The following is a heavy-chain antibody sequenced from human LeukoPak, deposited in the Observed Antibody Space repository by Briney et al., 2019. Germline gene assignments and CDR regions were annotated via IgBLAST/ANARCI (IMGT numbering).Heavy chain of an antibody. V-gene: IGHV4-59*01. J-gene: IGHJ6*03. CDR1: RGSISSYY. CDR2: IYYSGST. Sequence: SETLSLTCTVSRGSISSYYWSWIRQPPGKGLEWIGYIYYSGSTNYNPSLKSRVTISVDTSKNQFSLKLSTVTAADTAVYYCAKSAGGYYYYYMDVWGKGTTVTVSS. CDR3: AKSAGGYYYYYMDV. D-gene: IGHD3-10*01.